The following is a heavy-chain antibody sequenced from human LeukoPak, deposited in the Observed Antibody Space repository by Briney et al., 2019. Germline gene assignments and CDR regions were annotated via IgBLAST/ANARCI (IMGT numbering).Heavy chain of an antibody. CDR1: GYTLTGYY. Sequence: ASVTVSCKASGYTLTGYYMHWLRQAPGQGLEWMGWINPNSGDTNYAQKFQGRVTMTRDTSISTAYMELSRLRSDDTAVYYCARVPLDAFDIWGQGTMVTVSS. J-gene: IGHJ3*02. V-gene: IGHV1-2*02. CDR2: INPNSGDT. CDR3: ARVPLDAFDI.